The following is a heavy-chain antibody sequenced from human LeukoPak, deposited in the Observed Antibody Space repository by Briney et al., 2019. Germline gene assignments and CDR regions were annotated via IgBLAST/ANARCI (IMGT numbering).Heavy chain of an antibody. CDR2: INWNGGST. D-gene: IGHD5-18*01. CDR1: GFTFDDYG. CDR3: ARGNNRKSGSYGLFDY. V-gene: IGHV3-20*01. J-gene: IGHJ4*02. Sequence: PGGSLRLSCAASGFTFDDYGMSWVRQAPGKGLEWVSGINWNGGSTGYADSVKGRFTISRDNAKNSLYLQMNSLRAEDTALYHCARGNNRKSGSYGLFDYWGQGTLVTVSS.